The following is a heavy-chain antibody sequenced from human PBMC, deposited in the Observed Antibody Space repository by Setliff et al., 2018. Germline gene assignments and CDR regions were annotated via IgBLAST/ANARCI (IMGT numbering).Heavy chain of an antibody. V-gene: IGHV3-66*01. CDR1: GFTVSTNY. CDR2: IYSGGST. J-gene: IGHJ6*02. D-gene: IGHD6-19*01. Sequence: GGSLRLSCAASGFTVSTNYMSWVRQAPGKGLEWASVIYSGGSTYYADSVKGRFTISRDNSKNTLYLQMNSLRAEDTAVYYCARRGDSGGYYYYGMDVWGQGTTVTVS. CDR3: ARRGDSGGYYYYGMDV.